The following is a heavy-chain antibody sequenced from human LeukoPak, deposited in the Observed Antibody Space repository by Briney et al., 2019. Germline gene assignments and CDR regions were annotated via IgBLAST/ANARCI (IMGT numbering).Heavy chain of an antibody. V-gene: IGHV4-59*01. J-gene: IGHJ5*02. CDR3: ARVGIAARSNWFDP. D-gene: IGHD6-6*01. Sequence: PSQTLSLTCTVSGDSISSYYWSWIRQPPAKGLEWIGYIYYSGSTNYNPSLTSRVTISVDTPKNQFSLKLSSVTAADTAVYYCARVGIAARSNWFDPWGQGTLVTVSS. CDR2: IYYSGST. CDR1: GDSISSYY.